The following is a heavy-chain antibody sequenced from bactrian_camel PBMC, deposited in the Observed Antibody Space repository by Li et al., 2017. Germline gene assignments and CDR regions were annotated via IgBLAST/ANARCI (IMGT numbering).Heavy chain of an antibody. J-gene: IGHJ4*01. D-gene: IGHD3*01. CDR1: RSAFD. Sequence: QLVESGGGSVQAGGSLRLSCTASRSAFDVGWYRQAPGKECEWVSTIRTDGRTDYADSVKGRFTISQDNAKNTLALQMDSLTSEDTAMYYCGAAIFSGSYCYAATRFGASGQGTQVTVS. V-gene: IGHV3S57*01. CDR2: IRTDGRT.